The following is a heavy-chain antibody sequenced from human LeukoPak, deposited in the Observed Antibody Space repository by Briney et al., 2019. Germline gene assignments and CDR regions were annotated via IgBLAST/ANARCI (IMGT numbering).Heavy chain of an antibody. V-gene: IGHV3-74*01. CDR1: EFTFSNHW. CDR2: INSDGSST. CDR3: ARDGSLPDY. J-gene: IGHJ4*02. Sequence: PGGSLRLSCAASEFTFSNHWMHWVRQAPGEGLVWVSFINSDGSSTSYADYVKGRFTISRDNARNTLYLQMNSLRVEDTAVYYCARDGSLPDYWGQRTLVTVSS.